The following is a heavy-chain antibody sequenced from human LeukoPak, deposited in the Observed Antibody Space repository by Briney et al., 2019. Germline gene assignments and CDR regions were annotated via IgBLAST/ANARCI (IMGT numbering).Heavy chain of an antibody. CDR1: GGSISSGGYS. D-gene: IGHD6-19*01. Sequence: SQTLSLTCAVSGGSISSGGYSWSWIRQPPGKGLEWIGYIYHSGSTYYNPSLKSRVTISVDTSKSQFSLKLGSVTAADTAVYYCASVAVAGTGDYWGQGTLVTVSS. V-gene: IGHV4-30-2*01. CDR2: IYHSGST. CDR3: ASVAVAGTGDY. J-gene: IGHJ4*02.